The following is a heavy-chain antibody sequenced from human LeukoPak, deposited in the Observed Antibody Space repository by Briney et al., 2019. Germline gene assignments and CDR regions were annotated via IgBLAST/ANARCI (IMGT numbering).Heavy chain of an antibody. CDR1: GYSISSGYY. Sequence: PSETLSLTCAVSGYSISSGYYWGWIRQPPVKGLEWIGSIYHSGSTYYNPSLKSRVTISVDTSKNQFSLKLSSVTAADTAVYYCARNPHDSSGYYRGIDYWGQRTLVTVSS. CDR2: IYHSGST. CDR3: ARNPHDSSGYYRGIDY. V-gene: IGHV4-38-2*01. D-gene: IGHD3-22*01. J-gene: IGHJ4*02.